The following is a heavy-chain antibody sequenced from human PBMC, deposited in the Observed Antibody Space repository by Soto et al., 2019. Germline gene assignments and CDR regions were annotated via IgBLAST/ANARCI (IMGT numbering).Heavy chain of an antibody. J-gene: IGHJ4*02. Sequence: SETLSLTCSVSDGSVNSGNYYWSWIRQPPGKGLEWIGHIYYIGTTDYDPSLKSRVTISVDTSKNQFSLKVTSVTAADTAVYFCAREEKQLSRYGGDFDYWGQGILVTVSS. CDR3: AREEKQLSRYGGDFDY. CDR2: IYYIGTT. CDR1: DGSVNSGNYY. V-gene: IGHV4-61*01. D-gene: IGHD3-16*01.